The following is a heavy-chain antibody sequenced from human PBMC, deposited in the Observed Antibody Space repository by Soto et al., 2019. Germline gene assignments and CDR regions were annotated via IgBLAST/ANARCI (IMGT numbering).Heavy chain of an antibody. Sequence: PSETLSLTCAVYGGSFSGYYWSWIRQPPGKGLEWIGEINHSGSTNSNPSLKSRVTMSVDTSKNQFSLKLSSVTAADTAVYYCARASRGYYYYMGVWGRGTTVTVSS. CDR3: ARASRGYYYYMGV. V-gene: IGHV4-34*01. J-gene: IGHJ6*03. CDR2: INHSGST. CDR1: GGSFSGYY.